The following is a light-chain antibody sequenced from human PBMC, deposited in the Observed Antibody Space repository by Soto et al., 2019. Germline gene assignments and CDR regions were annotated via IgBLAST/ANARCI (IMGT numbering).Light chain of an antibody. J-gene: IGKJ2*01. CDR1: QSVSSSY. Sequence: EIVLTQSPGTLSLSPGERATLSCRASQSVSSSYIAWFQQKPGQAPRLLIYGASSRATDIPDRFSGSGSGTEFTLTISRLEPEDFAVYYCQQYGSSPYTFGQGTKLEIK. CDR3: QQYGSSPYT. CDR2: GAS. V-gene: IGKV3-20*01.